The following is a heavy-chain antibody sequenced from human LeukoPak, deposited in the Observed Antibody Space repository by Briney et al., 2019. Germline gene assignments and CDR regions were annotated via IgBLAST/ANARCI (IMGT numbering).Heavy chain of an antibody. Sequence: SDTLSLTCTVSGGSISSSNYYWGWFRQPPGKGLEWIGNIYYSGSTYYNPSLKSRVTISVDTSKNQFSLNLSSVTAADAAVYYCARRLVRGTYDYWGQGTLVTVSS. V-gene: IGHV4-39*01. CDR2: IYYSGST. J-gene: IGHJ4*02. CDR1: GGSISSSNYY. D-gene: IGHD3-10*01. CDR3: ARRLVRGTYDY.